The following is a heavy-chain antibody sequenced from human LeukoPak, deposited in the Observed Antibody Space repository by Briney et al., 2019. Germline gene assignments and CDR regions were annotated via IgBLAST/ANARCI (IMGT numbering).Heavy chain of an antibody. CDR2: INPSGGST. J-gene: IGHJ6*02. CDR3: ARDLAGGTYYYYYGMDV. D-gene: IGHD3-16*01. CDR1: GYTFTIYY. V-gene: IGHV1-46*01. Sequence: ASVKVSCKASGYTFTIYYMHWVRQAPGQGLEWMGIINPSGGSTSYAQKFQGRVTMTRDTSTSTVYMELSSLRSEDTAVYYCARDLAGGTYYYYYGMDVWGQGTTVTVSS.